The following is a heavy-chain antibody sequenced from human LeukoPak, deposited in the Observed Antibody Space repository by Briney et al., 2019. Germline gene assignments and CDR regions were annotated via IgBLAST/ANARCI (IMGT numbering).Heavy chain of an antibody. Sequence: GASVNVSCKASGYTFTSYYMHWVRQAPGQGLGWMGIINPSGGSTSYAQKFQGRVTMTRDTSTSTVYMELSSLRSEDTAVYYCARDKAYSSGWYSLLGYYYGMDVWGQGTTVTVSS. CDR3: ARDKAYSSGWYSLLGYYYGMDV. D-gene: IGHD6-19*01. CDR2: INPSGGST. V-gene: IGHV1-46*01. CDR1: GYTFTSYY. J-gene: IGHJ6*02.